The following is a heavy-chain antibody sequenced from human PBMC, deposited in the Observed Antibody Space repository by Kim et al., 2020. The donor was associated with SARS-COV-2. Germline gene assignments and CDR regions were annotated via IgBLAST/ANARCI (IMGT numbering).Heavy chain of an antibody. CDR1: GFTFSDYY. V-gene: IGHV3-11*06. D-gene: IGHD3-10*01. J-gene: IGHJ4*01. CDR3: ARAVRSSMVRGVTTPNHFDS. CDR2: ISKSSSYT. Sequence: GGSLRLSCAASGFTFSDYYMSWIRQAPGKGLEWVSYISKSSSYTNYVDSVKGRFTISRDNAKNSLYLQMNSLRAEDTAVYYCARAVRSSMVRGVTTPNHFDSWGPGTLVTVSS.